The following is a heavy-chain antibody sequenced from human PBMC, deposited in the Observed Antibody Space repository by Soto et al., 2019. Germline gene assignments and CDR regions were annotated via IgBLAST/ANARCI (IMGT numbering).Heavy chain of an antibody. CDR3: AREARQTGCGGDGYDY. Sequence: QVQLVQSGAEVKKPGASVKVSCKASGYTFTSYGISWVRQAPGQGLEWMGWISAYNGNTNYAQKLQGRVTMTTDTSTSTAYMELRSLRADDTAVYYCAREARQTGCGGDGYDYWGQGTLVTVSS. CDR1: GYTFTSYG. D-gene: IGHD2-21*02. J-gene: IGHJ4*02. CDR2: ISAYNGNT. V-gene: IGHV1-18*01.